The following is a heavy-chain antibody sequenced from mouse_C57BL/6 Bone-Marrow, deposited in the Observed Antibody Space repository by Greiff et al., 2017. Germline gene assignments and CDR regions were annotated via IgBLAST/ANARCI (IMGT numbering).Heavy chain of an antibody. CDR2: IDPENGDT. CDR3: TVDYYGSSWGFAY. J-gene: IGHJ3*01. Sequence: VQLQQSGAELVRPGASVKLSCTASGFNIKDDYMHWVKQRPGQGLEWIGWIDPENGDTEYASKFQGKATITADTSSNTAYLQLSSLTSEDTAVYYCTVDYYGSSWGFAYWGQGTLVTVSA. V-gene: IGHV14-4*01. CDR1: GFNIKDDY. D-gene: IGHD1-1*01.